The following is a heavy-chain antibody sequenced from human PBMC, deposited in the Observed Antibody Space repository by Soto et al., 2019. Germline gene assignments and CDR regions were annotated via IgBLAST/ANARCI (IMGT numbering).Heavy chain of an antibody. Sequence: SETLSLTSTVSGGSISSYYWSWIRQPPGKGLERMGYIYYSGSTNYNPSLKSRVNISVETSKNQFSLKLSSETAADTAVYYCAREGCSSTSCYPPYYYYGMDVWGQGTTVTVS. CDR2: IYYSGST. J-gene: IGHJ6*02. D-gene: IGHD2-2*01. CDR3: AREGCSSTSCYPPYYYYGMDV. CDR1: GGSISSYY. V-gene: IGHV4-59*01.